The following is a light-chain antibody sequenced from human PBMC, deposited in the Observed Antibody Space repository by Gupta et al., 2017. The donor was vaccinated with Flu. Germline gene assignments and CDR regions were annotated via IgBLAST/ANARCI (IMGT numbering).Light chain of an antibody. CDR3: QQVYSSPPH. CDR1: QSIGRS. Sequence: DIQMTQSPSSLSAFVGARVTITCRASQSIGRSLNWYQQQPGKAPKLLISAASTLRIGVPSRFSGSGSGTDFTLTVSSLQHEDFATYYCQQVYSSPPHFGQGTKLEIK. V-gene: IGKV1-39*01. J-gene: IGKJ2*01. CDR2: AAS.